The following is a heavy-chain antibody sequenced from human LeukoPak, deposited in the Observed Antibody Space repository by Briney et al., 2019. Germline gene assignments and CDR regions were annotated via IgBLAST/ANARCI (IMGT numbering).Heavy chain of an antibody. D-gene: IGHD7-27*01. Sequence: ASVKVSCKTSVNIFPKYGVNWVRQAPGRGLEWMGWISAYTGETVYAPDLQDRVTMTTDTSTNTAYMDLRSQRSDDTAFYFCALTGTDDFLDSWGQGTLVAVSS. V-gene: IGHV1-18*01. CDR3: ALTGTDDFLDS. CDR1: VNIFPKYG. CDR2: ISAYTGET. J-gene: IGHJ4*02.